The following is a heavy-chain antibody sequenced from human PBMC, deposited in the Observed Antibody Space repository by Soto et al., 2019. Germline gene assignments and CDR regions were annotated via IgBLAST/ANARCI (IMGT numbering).Heavy chain of an antibody. Sequence: EVQLLESGGGLIQPGGSLRVSCEGTGFTFSRYAMNWVRQVPGKGLQWVAGLSASGSRTFYAESVKGRFTISRDNSKNTVFLQMDSLRAEDAAVYFCAKSHTVLVKFDSWGQGPLVTVSS. D-gene: IGHD3-3*01. V-gene: IGHV3-23*01. J-gene: IGHJ4*02. CDR3: AKSHTVLVKFDS. CDR1: GFTFSRYA. CDR2: LSASGSRT.